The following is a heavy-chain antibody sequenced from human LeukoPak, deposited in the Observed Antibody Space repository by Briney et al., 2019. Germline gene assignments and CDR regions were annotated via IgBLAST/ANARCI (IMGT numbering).Heavy chain of an antibody. CDR1: GFTFSTYA. V-gene: IGHV3-48*04. J-gene: IGHJ4*02. CDR2: ISSSSSTI. Sequence: GGSLRLSCEASGFTFSTYAMNWVRQAPGKGPEWVSYISSSSSTIYYADSVKGRFTISRDNAKNSLFLQMNSLGAEDTAVYYCARAPTIGTTAIFDYWGQGTLVTVSS. CDR3: ARAPTIGTTAIFDY. D-gene: IGHD5-24*01.